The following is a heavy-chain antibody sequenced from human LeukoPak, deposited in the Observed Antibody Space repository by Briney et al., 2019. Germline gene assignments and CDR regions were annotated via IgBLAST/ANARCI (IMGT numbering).Heavy chain of an antibody. Sequence: SQTLSLTCTVSGGSISSGSYYWSWIRQPAGKGLEWIGRIYTSGSTNYNPSLKSRVTISVDTSKNQFSLKLSSVTAADTAVYYCARPRKQQLRWAFDIWGQGTMVTVSS. V-gene: IGHV4-61*02. CDR2: IYTSGST. CDR1: GGSISSGSYY. CDR3: ARPRKQQLRWAFDI. D-gene: IGHD6-13*01. J-gene: IGHJ3*02.